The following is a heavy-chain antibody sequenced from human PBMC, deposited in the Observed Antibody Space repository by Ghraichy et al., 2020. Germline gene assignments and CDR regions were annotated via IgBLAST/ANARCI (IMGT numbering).Heavy chain of an antibody. J-gene: IGHJ4*02. V-gene: IGHV4-39*01. CDR1: DDSINRSPYY. D-gene: IGHD1-1*01. CDR3: ARQKIQLGAAVY. Sequence: SETLSLTCTVADDSINRSPYYWGWIRQPPGKGLEWIGSIYYSGTTYYNPSLKSRVTISVDTSKNQFSLKLSSMTASDTAVYYCARQKIQLGAAVYWGQGTLVTVSS. CDR2: IYYSGTT.